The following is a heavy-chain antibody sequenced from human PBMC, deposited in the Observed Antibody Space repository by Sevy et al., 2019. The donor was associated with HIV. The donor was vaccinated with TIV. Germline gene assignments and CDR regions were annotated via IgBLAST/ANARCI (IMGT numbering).Heavy chain of an antibody. CDR3: VRDRIAAAGGYFDY. CDR2: ISYIGST. D-gene: IGHD6-13*01. Sequence: SETLSLTCTVSGGSVSSGNSYWSWIRQPPGKGLEWIVYISYIGSTNYNPSLKSRVTISVDTSKNQLSLRLSSLTAADTAIYYCVRDRIAAAGGYFDYWGQGTLVTVSS. J-gene: IGHJ4*02. V-gene: IGHV4-61*01. CDR1: GGSVSSGNSY.